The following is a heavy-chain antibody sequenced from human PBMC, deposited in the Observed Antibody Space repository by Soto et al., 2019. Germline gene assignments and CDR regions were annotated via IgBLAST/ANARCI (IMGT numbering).Heavy chain of an antibody. J-gene: IGHJ4*02. CDR3: AKLGTPALRFLEWLINFDY. CDR2: ISGSGGST. V-gene: IGHV3-23*01. CDR1: GFTFSSYA. Sequence: GGSLRLSCAASGFTFSSYAMSWVRQAPGKGLEWVSAISGSGGSTYYADSVKGRLTISRDNSKNTLYLQMNSLRAEDTAVYYCAKLGTPALRFLEWLINFDYWGQGTLVTVSS. D-gene: IGHD3-3*01.